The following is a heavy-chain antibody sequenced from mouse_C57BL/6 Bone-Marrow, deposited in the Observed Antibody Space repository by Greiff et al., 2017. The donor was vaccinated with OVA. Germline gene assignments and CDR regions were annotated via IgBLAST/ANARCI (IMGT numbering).Heavy chain of an antibody. CDR3: TRGYSNYYAMDY. CDR2: IDPETGGT. CDR1: GYTFTDYE. D-gene: IGHD2-5*01. Sequence: VQLVESGAELVRPGASVTLSCKASGYTFTDYELHWVKQTPVHGLEWIGAIDPETGGTAYNQKFKGKAILTADKSSSTAYMALRSLTSAYSAVYYCTRGYSNYYAMDYWGQGTSVTVSS. V-gene: IGHV1-15*01. J-gene: IGHJ4*01.